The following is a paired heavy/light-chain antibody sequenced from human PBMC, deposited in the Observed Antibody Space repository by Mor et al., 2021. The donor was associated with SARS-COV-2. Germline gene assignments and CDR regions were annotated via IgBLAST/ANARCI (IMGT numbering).Light chain of an antibody. CDR1: QSLLHSSNNKNF. J-gene: IGKJ2*01. CDR3: QQYYSIPYT. Sequence: DIVLTQSPDSLAVSLGERATINCKSSQSLLHSSNNKNFLVWYQQRPGQPPKLLIYWASTRESGVPDRFSGSGSGTDFTLTISSLQAEDVAVYYCQQYYSIPYTFGQGTKLEIK. CDR2: WAS. V-gene: IGKV4-1*01.
Heavy chain of an antibody. CDR2: ITNSGTGT. Sequence: EVQLLESGGGLVQPGGSLRLSCAASGFTFSNFAMYWVRQAPGKGLEWVSAITNSGTGTYYPDSVKGRFTVSRDNSRNTLYLQLNSLRVEDTAVYYCAKQGNGFDYWGQGILVTVSS. D-gene: IGHD2-8*01. CDR1: GFTFSNFA. J-gene: IGHJ4*02. V-gene: IGHV3-23*01. CDR3: AKQGNGFDY.